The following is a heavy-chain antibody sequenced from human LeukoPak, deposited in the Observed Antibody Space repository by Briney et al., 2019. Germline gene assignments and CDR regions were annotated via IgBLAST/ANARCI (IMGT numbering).Heavy chain of an antibody. CDR3: ARLHKGERVGGAFDI. D-gene: IGHD1-26*01. CDR2: IYTSGST. V-gene: IGHV4-4*07. Sequence: PSEALSLTCSVSGGPISSYFWTWIRQPAGKGLEWIGRIYTSGSTNYNPSLKSRVTMSVDTSKNQFSLKLSSVTAADTAVYYCARLHKGERVGGAFDIWGQGTMVTVSS. J-gene: IGHJ3*02. CDR1: GGPISSYF.